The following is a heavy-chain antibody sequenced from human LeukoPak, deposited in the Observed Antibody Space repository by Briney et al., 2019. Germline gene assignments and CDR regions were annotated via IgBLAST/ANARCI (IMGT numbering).Heavy chain of an antibody. V-gene: IGHV4-59*03. D-gene: IGHD4-23*01. CDR1: GGSISSYY. Sequence: SETLSLTCTGSGGSISSYYCNWIRQPPGKGLEWIGYIYYSGSTNYNPSLKSRVTISINTSKNQFSLKLTSVTAADTAVYYCATSYGGDLSFDYWGQGTLVTVSS. J-gene: IGHJ4*02. CDR2: IYYSGST. CDR3: ATSYGGDLSFDY.